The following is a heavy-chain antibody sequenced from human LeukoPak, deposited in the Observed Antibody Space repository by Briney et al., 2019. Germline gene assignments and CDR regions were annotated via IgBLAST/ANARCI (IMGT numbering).Heavy chain of an antibody. Sequence: ASVKVSCKASGYTFTSYDINWVRQATGQGLEWMGWMNPNSGNTGYAQKFQGRVTMTRNTSISTAYMELSSLRSEDTAVYYCARWQLLVQVFDIWGQGTMVTVSS. D-gene: IGHD6-19*01. CDR3: ARWQLLVQVFDI. J-gene: IGHJ3*02. CDR1: GYTFTSYD. CDR2: MNPNSGNT. V-gene: IGHV1-8*01.